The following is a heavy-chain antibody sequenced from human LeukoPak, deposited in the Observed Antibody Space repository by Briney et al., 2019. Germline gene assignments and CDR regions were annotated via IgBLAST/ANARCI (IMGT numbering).Heavy chain of an antibody. CDR2: ISYDGSNK. V-gene: IGHV3-30*18. CDR3: AKDADGYNPRIYYFDY. CDR1: GFTFSSYG. Sequence: GGSLRLSCAASGFTFSSYGMHWVRQAPGKGLEWVAVISYDGSNKYYADSMKGRFTISRDNSKNTLYLQMNSLRAEDTAVYYCAKDADGYNPRIYYFDYWGQGTLVTVSS. J-gene: IGHJ4*02. D-gene: IGHD5-24*01.